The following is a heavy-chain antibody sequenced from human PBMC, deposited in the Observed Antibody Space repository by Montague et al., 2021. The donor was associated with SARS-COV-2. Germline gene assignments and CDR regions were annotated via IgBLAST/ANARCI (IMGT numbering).Heavy chain of an antibody. CDR2: IYYSGST. V-gene: IGHV4-39*07. Sequence: SETLSLTCTVSGGSISSSSYYWGWIRQPPGKGLEWIGSIYYSGSTYYNPSLKSRVTMSVDTSKSQFSLKLSSVTAADTAVYYCARVGRQQLVRLSGMDVWGQGTTVTVSS. CDR3: ARVGRQQLVRLSGMDV. J-gene: IGHJ6*02. D-gene: IGHD6-13*01. CDR1: GGSISSSSYY.